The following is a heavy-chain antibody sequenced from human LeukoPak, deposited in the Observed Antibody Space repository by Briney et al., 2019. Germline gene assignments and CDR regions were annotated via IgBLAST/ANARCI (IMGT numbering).Heavy chain of an antibody. V-gene: IGHV3-30*02. Sequence: GGSLRLSCAASGFTFSNFGIHWVRQAPGKGLEWVSFIVFDGSKKFYADSVKGRFTISRDNSKNTLYLQMNSLRAEDTAVYYCAKDPSYYDSSGHFDYWGQGTLVTVSS. D-gene: IGHD3-22*01. CDR2: IVFDGSKK. CDR3: AKDPSYYDSSGHFDY. J-gene: IGHJ4*02. CDR1: GFTFSNFG.